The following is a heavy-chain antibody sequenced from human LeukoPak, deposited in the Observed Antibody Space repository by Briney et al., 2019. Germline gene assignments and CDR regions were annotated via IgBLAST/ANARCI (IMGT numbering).Heavy chain of an antibody. Sequence: SETLSLTCTVSGGSISSSSYYWGWIRQPPGKGLEWIGEINHSGSTNYNPSLKSRVTISVDTSKNQFSLKLSSVTAADTAVYYCARGGVKVPRPRNWFDPWGQGTLVTVSS. CDR1: GGSISSSSYY. D-gene: IGHD2-2*01. CDR3: ARGGVKVPRPRNWFDP. J-gene: IGHJ5*02. V-gene: IGHV4-39*07. CDR2: INHSGST.